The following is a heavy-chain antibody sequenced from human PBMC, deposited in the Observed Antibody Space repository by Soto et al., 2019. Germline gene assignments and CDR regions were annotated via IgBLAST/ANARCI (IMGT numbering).Heavy chain of an antibody. V-gene: IGHV3-30*03. CDR2: ISYDGSNK. J-gene: IGHJ4*02. D-gene: IGHD3-10*01. CDR1: GFTFSSYG. Sequence: GGSLRLSCAASGFTFSSYGMHWVRQAPGKGLEWVAVISYDGSNKYYADSVKGRFTISRDNAKNSLYLQMNSLRAEDTAVYYCARRRATMAIDYWGQGTLVTVSS. CDR3: ARRRATMAIDY.